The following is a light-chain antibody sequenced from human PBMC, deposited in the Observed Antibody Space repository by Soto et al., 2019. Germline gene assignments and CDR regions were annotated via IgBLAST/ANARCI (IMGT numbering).Light chain of an antibody. J-gene: IGLJ2*01. CDR3: SSYKRGATLV. V-gene: IGLV2-14*01. CDR1: SSDVGGYHY. Sequence: QSALTQPPSASGSPGQSVTISCTGTSSDVGGYHYVSWYQQHPGKAPKLIIFEVSDRPSGISNRFSGSKSANTASLSISGLQAEDEADYYCSSYKRGATLVFGGGTKLTVL. CDR2: EVS.